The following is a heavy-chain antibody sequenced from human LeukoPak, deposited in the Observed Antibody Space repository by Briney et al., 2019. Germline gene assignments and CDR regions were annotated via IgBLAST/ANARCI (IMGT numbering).Heavy chain of an antibody. CDR3: AKVYAVDFDWDYFDY. CDR1: GFTFSRYS. Sequence: PGGSLRLSCAASGFTFSRYSMNWVRQAPGKGLEWVSSISGSSSYIYYADSVKGRFTISRDNSKNTLYLQMNSLRAEDTAVYYCAKVYAVDFDWDYFDYWGQGTLVTVSS. D-gene: IGHD3-9*01. CDR2: ISGSSSYI. J-gene: IGHJ4*02. V-gene: IGHV3-21*04.